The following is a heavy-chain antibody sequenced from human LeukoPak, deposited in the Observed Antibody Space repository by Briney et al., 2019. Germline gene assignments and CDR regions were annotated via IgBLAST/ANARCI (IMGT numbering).Heavy chain of an antibody. D-gene: IGHD4-17*01. CDR1: GFTFSSYS. CDR2: ISSSTSYI. CDR3: ARVSPNTVTTLQYFDY. J-gene: IGHJ4*02. Sequence: KPGGSLTLSCAASGFTFSSYSMNWVRQAPGKGLEWVSSISSSTSYIYYADSMKGRFTISRDNAKNSLSLQMNSLRADDTAVYYCARVSPNTVTTLQYFDYWGQGTLVTVSS. V-gene: IGHV3-21*01.